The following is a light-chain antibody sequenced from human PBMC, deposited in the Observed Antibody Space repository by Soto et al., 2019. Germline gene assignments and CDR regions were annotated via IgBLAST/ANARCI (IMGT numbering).Light chain of an antibody. Sequence: QSALTQPASVSGSPGQSITISCTGTNSDVGSYNLVSWYQQHPGKAPKVMIYEVSKRPSGVPNRFSGSKSGNTASLTISGLQAEDEADYYCCSDAGSSTYVFGTGTKVTVL. J-gene: IGLJ1*01. CDR2: EVS. CDR1: NSDVGSYNL. CDR3: CSDAGSSTYV. V-gene: IGLV2-23*02.